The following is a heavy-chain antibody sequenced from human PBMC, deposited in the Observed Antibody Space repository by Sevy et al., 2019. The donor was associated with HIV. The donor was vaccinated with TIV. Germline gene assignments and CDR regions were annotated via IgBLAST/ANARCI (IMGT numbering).Heavy chain of an antibody. Sequence: SETLSLTCTVSGGSISSYYWSWIRQPPGKGLEWIGYIYYSGSTNYNPSLKSRVTISVDTSKNQFSPKLSSVTAADTAVYYCAREITMVRGVTKYYWFDPWGQGTLVTVSS. CDR1: GGSISSYY. J-gene: IGHJ5*02. CDR3: AREITMVRGVTKYYWFDP. D-gene: IGHD3-10*01. V-gene: IGHV4-59*01. CDR2: IYYSGST.